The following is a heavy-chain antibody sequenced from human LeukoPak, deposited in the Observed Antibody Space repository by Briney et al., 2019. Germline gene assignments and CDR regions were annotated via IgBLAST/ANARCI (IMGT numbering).Heavy chain of an antibody. Sequence: GGSLRLSCAASGFTFSSYAMSWVRQAPGKGLEWVSAISGSGGSTYYADSGKGRFTISRDNSKNTLYLQMNSLRAEDTAVYYCATLVGYCSGGSCYSTPDYWGQGTLVTVSS. V-gene: IGHV3-23*01. J-gene: IGHJ4*02. CDR3: ATLVGYCSGGSCYSTPDY. CDR2: ISGSGGST. D-gene: IGHD2-15*01. CDR1: GFTFSSYA.